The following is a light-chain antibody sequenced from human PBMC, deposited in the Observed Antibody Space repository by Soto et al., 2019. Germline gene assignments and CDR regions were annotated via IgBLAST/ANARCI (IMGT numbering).Light chain of an antibody. J-gene: IGLJ1*01. CDR2: SDN. V-gene: IGLV1-44*01. CDR3: AAWDDSQIGYV. CDR1: SANIGSNT. Sequence: QSVLTQPPSASGTPGQRVTISCSGSSANIGSNTVNCYRQLPGAAPKLLIYSDNPRPSGVPDRFSGAKSGTSASLAISGLQYEDEADYYCAAWDDSQIGYVFGTGTKVTVL.